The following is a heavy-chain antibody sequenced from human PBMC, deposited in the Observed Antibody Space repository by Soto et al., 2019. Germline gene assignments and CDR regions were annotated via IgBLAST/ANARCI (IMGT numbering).Heavy chain of an antibody. D-gene: IGHD1-26*01. CDR2: IYHSGST. Sequence: PSETLSLTCTVSGGSISRGGYSWSWIRQPPGKGLEWIGYIYHSGSTYYNPSLKSRVTISVDTSKNHFSLKLSSVTAADTAVYYGASLGRATYGMDVWGQGTTVTVSS. CDR1: GGSISRGGYS. J-gene: IGHJ6*02. CDR3: ASLGRATYGMDV. V-gene: IGHV4-30-2*01.